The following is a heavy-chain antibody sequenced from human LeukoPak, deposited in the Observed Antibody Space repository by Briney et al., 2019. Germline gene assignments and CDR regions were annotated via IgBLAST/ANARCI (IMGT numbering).Heavy chain of an antibody. CDR2: ISAYNGNT. V-gene: IGHV1-18*01. CDR1: GYTFTSYG. D-gene: IGHD3-16*02. J-gene: IGHJ4*02. Sequence: GASVKVSCKASGYTFTSYGISWVRQAPGQGLEWMGWISAYNGNTNYAQTLQGRVTLTTDTSSSTAYMELRSLRSDDTAVYYCARYSNYDYVRGSYRYGNYFDYWGQGTLVTVSS. CDR3: ARYSNYDYVRGSYRYGNYFDY.